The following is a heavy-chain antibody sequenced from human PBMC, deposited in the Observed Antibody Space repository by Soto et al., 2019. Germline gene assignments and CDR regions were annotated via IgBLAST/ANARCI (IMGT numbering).Heavy chain of an antibody. D-gene: IGHD2-2*01. J-gene: IGHJ6*02. V-gene: IGHV1-69*12. Sequence: QVQLVQSGAEVKKPGSSVKVSCKASGGTFSSYAISWVRQAPGQGLEWMGGIIPIFGTANYAQKFQGRVTIPADDPTTTASMELSSLRSEDTSVYFCARHVPTAGYYYGMDVWGQGTTVTVSS. CDR3: ARHVPTAGYYYGMDV. CDR2: IIPIFGTA. CDR1: GGTFSSYA.